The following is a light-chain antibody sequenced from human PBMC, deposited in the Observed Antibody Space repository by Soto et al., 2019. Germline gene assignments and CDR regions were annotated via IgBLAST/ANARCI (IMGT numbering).Light chain of an antibody. J-gene: IGKJ3*01. CDR3: QQYYIYPPA. CDR1: QNVGVY. CDR2: QTS. V-gene: IGKV1-5*03. Sequence: DIQMTQSPSTLSVSVGDRVTFTCRASQNVGVYLAWYQQKPGKAPKLLIYQTSSLEYGVPSRFSGSGSETEFTLAISSLQPEDFATYYCQQYYIYPPAFGLGTKVEIK.